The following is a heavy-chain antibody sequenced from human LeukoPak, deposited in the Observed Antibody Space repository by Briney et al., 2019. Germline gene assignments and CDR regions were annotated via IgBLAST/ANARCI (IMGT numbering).Heavy chain of an antibody. CDR2: IYYSGST. V-gene: IGHV4-61*01. J-gene: IGHJ4*02. CDR3: ARAPDIVATMFDY. CDR1: GGSVSSGCYY. D-gene: IGHD5-12*01. Sequence: SETLSLTCTVSGGSVSSGCYYWSWIRQPPGKGLEWIGYIYYSGSTNYNPSLKSRVTISVDTSKNQFSLKLSSVTAADTAVYYCARAPDIVATMFDYWGQGTLVTVSS.